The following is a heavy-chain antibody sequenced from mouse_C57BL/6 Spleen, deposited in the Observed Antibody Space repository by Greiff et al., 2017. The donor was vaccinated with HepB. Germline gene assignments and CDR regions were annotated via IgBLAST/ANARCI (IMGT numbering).Heavy chain of an antibody. CDR1: GFTFSSYG. CDR3: ARENYGSPYFDY. CDR2: ISSGGSYT. J-gene: IGHJ2*01. V-gene: IGHV5-6*01. Sequence: EVQLVESGGDLVKPGGSLKLSCAASGFTFSSYGMSWVRQTPDKRLEWVATISSGGSYTYYPDSVKGRFTIARDNAKNNLYLQMSSLKSEDTAMYYCARENYGSPYFDYWGQGTTLTVSS. D-gene: IGHD1-1*01.